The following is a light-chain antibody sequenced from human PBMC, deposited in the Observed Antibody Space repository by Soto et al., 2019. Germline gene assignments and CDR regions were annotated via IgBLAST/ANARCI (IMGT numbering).Light chain of an antibody. CDR3: LQDYIYTPT. CDR2: AAS. CDR1: QGIRND. V-gene: IGKV1-6*01. Sequence: AIQVTQSPASLSSCLSDIVTITCRASQGIRNDLGWYQQKPGKAPKLLIYAASSLETGVPSRFSGSGSGTDFTLTISSLQPEDFATYYCLQDYIYTPTFGQGTKVGIK. J-gene: IGKJ2*01.